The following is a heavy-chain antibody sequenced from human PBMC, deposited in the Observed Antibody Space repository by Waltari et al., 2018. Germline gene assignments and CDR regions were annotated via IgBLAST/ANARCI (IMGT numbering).Heavy chain of an antibody. CDR3: ATQSGSHAGDWFDP. D-gene: IGHD1-26*01. CDR2: FDPEDGET. Sequence: QVQLVQSGAEVKKPGASVKVSCKVSGYTLIELSMPWVRQAPGKGLEWMGGFDPEDGETIYAQKFQGRVTMTEDTSTDTAYMELSSLRSEDTAVYYCATQSGSHAGDWFDPWGQGTLVTVSS. J-gene: IGHJ5*02. V-gene: IGHV1-24*01. CDR1: GYTLIELS.